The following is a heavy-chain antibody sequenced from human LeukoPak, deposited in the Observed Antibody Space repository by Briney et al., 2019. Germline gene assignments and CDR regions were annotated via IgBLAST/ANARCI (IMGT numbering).Heavy chain of an antibody. CDR3: AQSLGRYSGYDYFDY. CDR2: IWFDGSDK. Sequence: PRGSLRLSCAASGFAFSSYGMHWVRQAPGKGLEWVAVIWFDGSDKYYADSVKGRFTISRDNSKNTLYLQVNSLRAEDTAVYYCAQSLGRYSGYDYFDYWGQGTLDTVSS. D-gene: IGHD5-12*01. J-gene: IGHJ4*02. CDR1: GFAFSSYG. V-gene: IGHV3-33*01.